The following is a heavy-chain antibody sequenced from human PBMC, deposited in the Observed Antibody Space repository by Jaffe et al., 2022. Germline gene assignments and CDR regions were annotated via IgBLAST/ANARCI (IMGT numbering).Heavy chain of an antibody. J-gene: IGHJ6*03. CDR2: ARNKANRYTT. Sequence: EVQLVESGGGLVQPGGSLRLSCAASGFTFSDHYMDWVRQAPGKGLEWVGRARNKANRYTTEYAASVKGRFTLSRDDSENSLYLQMNSLKTEDTAVYYCARVRGSGSWYLNYMDVWGKGTTVTVSS. D-gene: IGHD6-13*01. V-gene: IGHV3-72*01. CDR1: GFTFSDHY. CDR3: ARVRGSGSWYLNYMDV.